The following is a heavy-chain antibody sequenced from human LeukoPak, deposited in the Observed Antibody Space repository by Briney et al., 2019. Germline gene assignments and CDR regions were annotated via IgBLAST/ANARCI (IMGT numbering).Heavy chain of an antibody. CDR1: GLTFRNYA. J-gene: IGHJ4*02. Sequence: GMSLRLSCAASGLTFRNYAMSWVRQAPGKGLEWVSVICANDGNTYYADAVKGRFTISRDNSKDTLYLQMDSLRAEDTAVYYCAKGSGSSCYSPCDYWGQGILVTVSS. V-gene: IGHV3-23*01. D-gene: IGHD2-15*01. CDR2: ICANDGNT. CDR3: AKGSGSSCYSPCDY.